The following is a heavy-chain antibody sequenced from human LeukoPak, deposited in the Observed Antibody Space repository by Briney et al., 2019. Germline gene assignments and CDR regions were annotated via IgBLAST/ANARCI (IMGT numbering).Heavy chain of an antibody. CDR2: IYSSDNT. Sequence: GGSLRLSCAAPGFTVSNNYMSWVRQAPGKGLGWVSIIYSSDNTYYADSVKGRFTISRDNAKNTVYLQMNNVRAEDTAVYYCARGITNIAVGDYWGQGTLVTVSS. J-gene: IGHJ4*02. D-gene: IGHD6-19*01. CDR1: GFTVSNNY. V-gene: IGHV3-53*01. CDR3: ARGITNIAVGDY.